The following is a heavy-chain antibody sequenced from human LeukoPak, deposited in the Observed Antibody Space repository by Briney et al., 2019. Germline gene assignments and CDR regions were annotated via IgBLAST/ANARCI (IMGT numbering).Heavy chain of an antibody. V-gene: IGHV1-18*01. J-gene: IGHJ5*02. CDR1: VYTFTSYG. Sequence: ASVKVSCKASVYTFTSYGISWGRQAPGQGLEWMGWISAYNGNTNYAQKLQGRVTMTTDTSTSTAYMELRSLRSDDTAVYYCARVNFGFTIFGVVFNWFDPWGQGTLVTVSS. CDR3: ARVNFGFTIFGVVFNWFDP. D-gene: IGHD3-3*01. CDR2: ISAYNGNT.